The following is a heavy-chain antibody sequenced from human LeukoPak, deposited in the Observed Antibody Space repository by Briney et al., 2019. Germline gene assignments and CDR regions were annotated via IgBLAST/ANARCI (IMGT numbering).Heavy chain of an antibody. J-gene: IGHJ4*02. CDR1: GYIFTDYY. V-gene: IGHV1-2*06. CDR3: ARAPAYCGGDCYFY. D-gene: IGHD2-21*02. Sequence: GVSVKVSCKASGYIFTDYYMHWVRQAPGQGLEWMGRINPNNGGTYYSQKFQGRVTMTRDTSITTAYMELSRLRSDDTAVYYCARAPAYCGGDCYFYWGQGTLVTVSS. CDR2: INPNNGGT.